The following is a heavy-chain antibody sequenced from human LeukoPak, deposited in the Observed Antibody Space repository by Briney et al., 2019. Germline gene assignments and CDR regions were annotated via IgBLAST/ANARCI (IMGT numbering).Heavy chain of an antibody. V-gene: IGHV1-18*01. D-gene: IGHD2-21*02. CDR1: GYTFTSYG. J-gene: IGHJ4*02. CDR3: ARDGVLLVVTAIHIDY. Sequence: RASVKVSCKASGYTFTSYGISWVRQAPGQGLEWMGWISAYNGNTNYAQKLQGRVTMTTDTSTSTAYMELRSLRSDDTAVYYCARDGVLLVVTAIHIDYWGQGTLVTVSS. CDR2: ISAYNGNT.